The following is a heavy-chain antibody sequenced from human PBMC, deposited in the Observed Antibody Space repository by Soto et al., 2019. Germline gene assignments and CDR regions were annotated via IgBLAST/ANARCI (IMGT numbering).Heavy chain of an antibody. CDR3: AFPACSSISCRPSYYYYGMDV. V-gene: IGHV7-4-1*01. J-gene: IGHJ6*02. CDR1: GYTFTSYA. D-gene: IGHD2-2*01. CDR2: INTNTGNP. Sequence: QVQLVQSGSELKKPGASVKVSCKASGYTFTSYAMNWVRQAPGQGLEWMGWINTNTGNPTYAQGFTGRFVFSLDTSVSTAYLPICSLEAEDTAVYYCAFPACSSISCRPSYYYYGMDVWGQGTKVNVSS.